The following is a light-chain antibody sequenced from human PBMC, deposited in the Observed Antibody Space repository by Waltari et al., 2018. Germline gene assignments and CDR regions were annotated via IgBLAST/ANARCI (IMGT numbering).Light chain of an antibody. V-gene: IGKV3-20*01. CDR1: HYISSNY. CDR2: DAS. Sequence: EIVLTQSPATLSLSPGDTATLSCRARHYISSNYLAWYQQKPGQAPRLLIYDASKRATGIADRFSGSGSGTDFSLTISRLEPEDFAVFYCQQYGNSPVTFGGGTKVEIK. CDR3: QQYGNSPVT. J-gene: IGKJ4*01.